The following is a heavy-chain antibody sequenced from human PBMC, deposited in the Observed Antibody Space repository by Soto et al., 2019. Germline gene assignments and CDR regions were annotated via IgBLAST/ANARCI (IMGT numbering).Heavy chain of an antibody. D-gene: IGHD2-15*01. CDR2: ISSSTTI. CDR3: VRSFVRIARFVY. Sequence: EVQLVESGGGLVQPGGSLRLSCAASGFTFSSYGMNWVRQAPGQGLEWVSYISSSTTIHYADSVNGRFTNSRDNAKNSLYLQMNSLRDEDPAVYYCVRSFVRIARFVYWGQGTLVTVSS. V-gene: IGHV3-48*02. J-gene: IGHJ4*02. CDR1: GFTFSSYG.